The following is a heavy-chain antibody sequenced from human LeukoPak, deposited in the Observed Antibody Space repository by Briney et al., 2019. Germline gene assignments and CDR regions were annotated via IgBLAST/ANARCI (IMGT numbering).Heavy chain of an antibody. D-gene: IGHD6-19*01. J-gene: IGHJ6*02. CDR3: AKDRQWLVRGYYYYGMDV. CDR1: GFTFSSYG. CDR2: ISYDGSNK. V-gene: IGHV3-30*18. Sequence: GGSLRLSCAASGFTFSSYGMHWVRQAPGKGLEWVAVISYDGSNKYYADSVKGRFTISRDNSKNTLYLQMNSLRAEGTAVYYCAKDRQWLVRGYYYYGMDVWGQGTTVTVSS.